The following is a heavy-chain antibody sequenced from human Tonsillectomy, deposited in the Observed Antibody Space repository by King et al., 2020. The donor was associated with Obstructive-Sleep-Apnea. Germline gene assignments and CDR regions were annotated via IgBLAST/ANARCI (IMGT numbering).Heavy chain of an antibody. D-gene: IGHD6-13*01. J-gene: IGHJ5*02. CDR1: GGSISSISYY. V-gene: IGHV4-39*01. CDR2: IYYSGNT. CDR3: EGSSVGWFDH. Sequence: QLQESGPGLVKPSETLSLTCTVSGGSISSISYYWGWIRQPPGKGLEWIGSIYYSGNTYYNPSLKSRVTLFLDMSKNQFSLKLSSVTAADTAVYYCEGSSVGWFDHWGQGTLVTVSS.